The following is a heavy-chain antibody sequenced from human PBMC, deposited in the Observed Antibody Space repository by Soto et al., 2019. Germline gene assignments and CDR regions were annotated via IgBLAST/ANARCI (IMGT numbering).Heavy chain of an antibody. Sequence: SETLSLTCAVYGGSFSGYYWSWIRQPPGKGLEWIGEINHSGSTNYNPSLKSRVTISVDTSKNQFSLKLSSVTAADTAVYYCARLRYNDYWGRGTLVTVSS. CDR1: GGSFSGYY. V-gene: IGHV4-34*01. CDR3: ARLRYNDY. D-gene: IGHD1-20*01. J-gene: IGHJ4*02. CDR2: INHSGST.